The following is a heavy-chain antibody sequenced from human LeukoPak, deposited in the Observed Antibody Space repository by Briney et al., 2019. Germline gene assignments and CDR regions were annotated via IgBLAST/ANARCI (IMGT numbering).Heavy chain of an antibody. Sequence: PSETLSLTCAVYGGSFSGYYWSWIRQPPGKGLEWIGEINHSGSTNYNPSLKSRVTISVDTSKNQFSLKLSSVTAADTAVYYCARQSAVVVRCYFDYWGQGTLVTVSS. J-gene: IGHJ4*02. CDR3: ARQSAVVVRCYFDY. V-gene: IGHV4-34*01. CDR2: INHSGST. CDR1: GGSFSGYY. D-gene: IGHD2-2*01.